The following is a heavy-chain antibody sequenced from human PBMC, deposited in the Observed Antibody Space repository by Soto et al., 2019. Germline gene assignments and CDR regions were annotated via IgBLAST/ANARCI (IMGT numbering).Heavy chain of an antibody. V-gene: IGHV4-31*03. D-gene: IGHD1-7*01. CDR3: ARVSWNYVNNWFDP. J-gene: IGHJ5*02. Sequence: QVQLQESGPGLVKPSQTLSLTCTVSGGSISSGGYYWSWIRQHPGKGLEWIGYIYYSGSTYYNPSLKSRVTISADTSKNQFSLKLSSVTAADTAVYYCARVSWNYVNNWFDPWGQGTLVTVSS. CDR2: IYYSGST. CDR1: GGSISSGGYY.